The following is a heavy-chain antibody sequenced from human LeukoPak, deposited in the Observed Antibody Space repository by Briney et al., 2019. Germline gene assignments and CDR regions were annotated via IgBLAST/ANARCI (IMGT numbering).Heavy chain of an antibody. CDR3: ARDCGGSDFGVVIN. J-gene: IGHJ4*02. CDR1: GFTFSSYG. CDR2: ISGSGGST. D-gene: IGHD3-3*01. V-gene: IGHV3-23*01. Sequence: GGSLRLSCAASGFTFSSYGMSWVRQAPGKGLEWVSAISGSGGSTYYADSVKGRFTISRDNSKNTLYLQMNSLRAEDTAVYYCARDCGGSDFGVVINWGQGTLVTVSS.